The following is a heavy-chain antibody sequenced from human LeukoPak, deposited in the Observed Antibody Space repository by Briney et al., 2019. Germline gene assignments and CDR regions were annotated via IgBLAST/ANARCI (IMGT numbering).Heavy chain of an antibody. CDR1: GGTFSSYA. V-gene: IGHV1-69*04. Sequence: SVKVSCKASGGTFSSYAINWVRQAPGQGLEWMGRIIRGLGISNYAQKFQGRVRITADKSTSTTYMELSSLGSEDTAVYYCASARQRHCTNGVCPSLTDSWGQGTLVTVPS. J-gene: IGHJ4*02. D-gene: IGHD2-8*01. CDR2: IIRGLGIS. CDR3: ASARQRHCTNGVCPSLTDS.